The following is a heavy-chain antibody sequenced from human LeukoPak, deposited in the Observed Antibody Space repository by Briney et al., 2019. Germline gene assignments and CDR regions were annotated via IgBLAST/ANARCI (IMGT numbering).Heavy chain of an antibody. CDR3: AKDKGDFWSGHHY. CDR1: GFSFSSYE. CDR2: ITGSGGST. J-gene: IGHJ4*02. D-gene: IGHD3-3*01. Sequence: GGSLRLSCAASGFSFSSYEMSWVRQAPGKGLEWVSSITGSGGSTYYADSVKGRFTISRDNSKNTLYLQMSSLRAEDTAVYYCAKDKGDFWSGHHYWGQGTLVTVSS. V-gene: IGHV3-23*01.